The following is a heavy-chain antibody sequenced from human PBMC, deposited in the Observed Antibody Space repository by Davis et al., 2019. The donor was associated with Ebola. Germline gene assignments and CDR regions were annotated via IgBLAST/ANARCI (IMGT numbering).Heavy chain of an antibody. V-gene: IGHV3-48*02. CDR1: GFTFSSYS. Sequence: PWGSLRLSCAASGFTFSSYSMNWVRQAPGKGREWFSYISSSSSTIYYADSVKGRFTISRDNAKNSLYLQMNSLRDEDTAVYYCAKGSVTIFGVAPDYYGMDVWGKGTTVTVSS. D-gene: IGHD3-3*01. J-gene: IGHJ6*04. CDR3: AKGSVTIFGVAPDYYGMDV. CDR2: ISSSSSTI.